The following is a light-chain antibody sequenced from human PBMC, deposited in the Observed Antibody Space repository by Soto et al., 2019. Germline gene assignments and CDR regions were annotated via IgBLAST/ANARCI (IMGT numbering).Light chain of an antibody. V-gene: IGKV1-5*03. CDR1: QNITDW. Sequence: DIQMTQSPSTLSASVGDRVTITCRASQNITDWLAWYQQKPGKAPKFLIYNASNLEGGVPSRFSGGGSGTDFTLTISSVQHDDFATYYCQYWDDYSWTFGQGTKVEIK. J-gene: IGKJ1*01. CDR3: QYWDDYSWT. CDR2: NAS.